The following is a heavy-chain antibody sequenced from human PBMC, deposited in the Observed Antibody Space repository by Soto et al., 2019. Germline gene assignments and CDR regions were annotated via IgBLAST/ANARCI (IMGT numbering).Heavy chain of an antibody. Sequence: GGSLRLSCSASGFTFNRYAMSWVRQAPGKGLEWVSAIIDDGGRAYYADSVKGRFTISRDNSKNTLSLQMNSLRAEDTAVYYCAKDKMEQWLVGGYFDYWGQGTQVTVSP. V-gene: IGHV3-23*01. CDR1: GFTFNRYA. CDR3: AKDKMEQWLVGGYFDY. J-gene: IGHJ4*02. D-gene: IGHD6-19*01. CDR2: IIDDGGRA.